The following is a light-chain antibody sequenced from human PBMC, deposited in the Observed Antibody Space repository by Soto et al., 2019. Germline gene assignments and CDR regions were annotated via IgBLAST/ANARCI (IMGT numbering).Light chain of an antibody. V-gene: IGKV3-20*01. J-gene: IGKJ2*01. Sequence: EIVLTQSPGTLSLSPGERATLSCRASQSVSGSSLAWYQRKPGQAPRLLISGASSRATGVPDRFSGSESGTHFTFIISRLEPEDFGMYYCHQYGSFPHTFGQGTELETK. CDR3: HQYGSFPHT. CDR2: GAS. CDR1: QSVSGSS.